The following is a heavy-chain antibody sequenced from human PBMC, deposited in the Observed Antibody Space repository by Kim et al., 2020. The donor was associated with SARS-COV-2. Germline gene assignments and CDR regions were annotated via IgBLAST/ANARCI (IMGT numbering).Heavy chain of an antibody. CDR3: AKDLALWGWLQGYFDY. CDR1: GFTFSSYA. CDR2: ISGSGGST. V-gene: IGHV3-23*01. J-gene: IGHJ4*02. Sequence: GGSLRLSCAASGFTFSSYAMSWVRQAPGKGLEWVSAISGSGGSTYYADSVKGRFTISRDNSKNTLYLQMNSLRAEDTAVYYCAKDLALWGWLQGYFDYWGQGTLVTVSS. D-gene: IGHD5-12*01.